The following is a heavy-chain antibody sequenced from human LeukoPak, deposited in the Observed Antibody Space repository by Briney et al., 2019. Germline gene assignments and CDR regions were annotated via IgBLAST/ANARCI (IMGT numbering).Heavy chain of an antibody. J-gene: IGHJ4*02. Sequence: GGSLRLSCAASGFTFSSYAMSWVRQAPGKGLEWVSVISGSGGSTYYADSVKGRFTISRDNSKNTLYLQMNSLRAEDTAVYYCAKNREYGDRLRYFDYWGQGTLVTVSS. CDR3: AKNREYGDRLRYFDY. V-gene: IGHV3-23*01. CDR2: ISGSGGST. CDR1: GFTFSSYA. D-gene: IGHD4-17*01.